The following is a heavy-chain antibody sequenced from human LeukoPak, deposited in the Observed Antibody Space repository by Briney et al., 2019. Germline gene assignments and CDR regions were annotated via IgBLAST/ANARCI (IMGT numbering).Heavy chain of an antibody. Sequence: GASVKVSCKASGYTFTIYDISWVRQGTGQGLEWMGWMDPNSGNTGYAQKFQGRVTITRNTSISTAYMELSSLRSEDTAVYYCARAPKGSYYSSTPFDYWGQGTLVTVSS. D-gene: IGHD1-26*01. V-gene: IGHV1-8*03. CDR2: MDPNSGNT. CDR1: GYTFTIYD. CDR3: ARAPKGSYYSSTPFDY. J-gene: IGHJ4*02.